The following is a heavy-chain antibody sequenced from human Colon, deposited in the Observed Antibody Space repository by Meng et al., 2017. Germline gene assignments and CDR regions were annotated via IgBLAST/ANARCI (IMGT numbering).Heavy chain of an antibody. CDR3: GRNGAYSIDP. CDR2: VHHSGGT. Sequence: QVGLQESGPGLVKPSGTLSLPCAVSGASISSTYWWSWVRQPPGKGLEWIGEVHHSGGTNYNPSLKSRVTISVDESNNQYSLSLTSVTAADTAIYYCGRNGAYSIDPWGRGTLVTVSS. V-gene: IGHV4-4*02. D-gene: IGHD2-15*01. J-gene: IGHJ5*02. CDR1: GASISSTYW.